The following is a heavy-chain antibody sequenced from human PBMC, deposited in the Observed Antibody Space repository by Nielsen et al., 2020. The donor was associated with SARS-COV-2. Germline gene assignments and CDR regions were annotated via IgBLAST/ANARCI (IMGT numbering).Heavy chain of an antibody. CDR2: IKQDGSEK. CDR1: GFTFSSYW. CDR3: ARVDTSGWDAFDM. V-gene: IGHV3-7*01. Sequence: GESLKISCAASGFTFSSYWMSWVRQAPGKGLEWVANIKQDGSEKYYVDSVKGRFTISRDNAKNSLYLQMNSLRVEDTAVYYCARVDTSGWDAFDMWGQGTMVIVSS. D-gene: IGHD6-19*01. J-gene: IGHJ3*02.